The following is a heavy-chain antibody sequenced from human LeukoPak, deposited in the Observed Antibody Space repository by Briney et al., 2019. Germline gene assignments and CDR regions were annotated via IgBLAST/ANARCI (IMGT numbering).Heavy chain of an antibody. CDR3: ARGWGYKDY. J-gene: IGHJ4*02. CDR1: GGSISSYY. V-gene: IGHV4-59*01. CDR2: SYYSGST. D-gene: IGHD3-10*01. Sequence: PSETLSLTCTVSGGSISSYYWTWIRQPPGKGLEWIGYSYYSGSTDYNPSLKSRVTISVDTSKNQFSLKLTSVTAADTAVYYCARGWGYKDYWGQGTLVTVSS.